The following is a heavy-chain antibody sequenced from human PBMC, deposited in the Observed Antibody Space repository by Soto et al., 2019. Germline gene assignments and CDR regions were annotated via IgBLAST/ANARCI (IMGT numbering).Heavy chain of an antibody. CDR1: GGSISSSSYY. D-gene: IGHD6-13*01. CDR2: IYYSGST. CDR3: ASIAAAGTGDAFDI. J-gene: IGHJ3*02. Sequence: SETLSLTCTVSGGSISSSSYYWGWIRQPPGKGVEWIGSIYYSGSTYYNPPLKSRVTISVDTSKNQFSLKLSSVTAADTAVYYCASIAAAGTGDAFDIWGQGTMVT. V-gene: IGHV4-39*01.